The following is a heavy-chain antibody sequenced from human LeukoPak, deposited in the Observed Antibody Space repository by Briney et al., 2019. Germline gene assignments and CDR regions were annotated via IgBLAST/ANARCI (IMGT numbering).Heavy chain of an antibody. CDR1: GYTFTSYG. D-gene: IGHD3-22*01. Sequence: ASVKVSCKASGYTFTSYGISWVRQAPGQGLEWMGWISAYNGNTNYAQKLQGRVTMTTDTSTSTAYMELRSLRSDDTAVYYCARGGTRVDYYDSSGPPGDIWGQGTMVTVSS. CDR3: ARGGTRVDYYDSSGPPGDI. CDR2: ISAYNGNT. J-gene: IGHJ3*02. V-gene: IGHV1-18*01.